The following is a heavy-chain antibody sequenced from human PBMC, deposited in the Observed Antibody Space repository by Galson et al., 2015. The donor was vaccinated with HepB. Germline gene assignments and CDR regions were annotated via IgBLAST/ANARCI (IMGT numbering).Heavy chain of an antibody. Sequence: CAISGDSVSSASATWHWIRQSPSGGLEWLGKTYYRSKWSTNYAMSVKSRISINADTSKNQFSLQLKSVTPEDTAVYFCARGDIDLAAWGQGALLTISS. D-gene: IGHD5-12*01. CDR2: TYYRSKWST. J-gene: IGHJ5*02. V-gene: IGHV6-1*01. CDR1: GDSVSSASAT. CDR3: ARGDIDLAA.